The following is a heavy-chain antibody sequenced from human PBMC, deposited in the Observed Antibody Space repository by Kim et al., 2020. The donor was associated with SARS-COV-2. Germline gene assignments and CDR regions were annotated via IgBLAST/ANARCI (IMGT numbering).Heavy chain of an antibody. Sequence: GGSLRLSCAASGFTFDDYAMHWVRQAPGKGLEWVSLISGDGGSTYYADSVKGRFTISRDNSKNSLYLQMNSLRTEDTALYYCAKDYTRPRKYVVAAADYWGQGTLVTVSS. CDR1: GFTFDDYA. CDR3: AKDYTRPRKYVVAAADY. CDR2: ISGDGGST. D-gene: IGHD2-15*01. V-gene: IGHV3-43*02. J-gene: IGHJ4*02.